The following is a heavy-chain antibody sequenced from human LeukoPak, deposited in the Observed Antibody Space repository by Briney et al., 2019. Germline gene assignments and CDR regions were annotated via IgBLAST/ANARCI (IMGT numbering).Heavy chain of an antibody. CDR3: TTDSPIQLELRAIFA. D-gene: IGHD1-7*01. Sequence: GGSLRLSCAASGFTFSNAWMSWVRQAPGKGLEWVGRIKSKTDGGTTDYAAPVKGRFTISRDDSKNTLYLQMNSLKTEDTAVYYCTTDSPIQLELRAIFAWGQGTLVTVSS. J-gene: IGHJ5*02. V-gene: IGHV3-15*01. CDR2: IKSKTDGGTT. CDR1: GFTFSNAW.